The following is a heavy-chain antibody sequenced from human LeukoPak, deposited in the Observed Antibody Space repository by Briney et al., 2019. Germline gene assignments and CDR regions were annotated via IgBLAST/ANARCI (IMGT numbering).Heavy chain of an antibody. CDR1: GFTFSNAW. D-gene: IGHD2-15*01. CDR3: ARSGCPGGSCYLRYSWLDL. Sequence: GGSLRLSCAASGFTFSNAWMNWVRQAPGKGLEWVSSITTTSSYIYYADSVRGRFTISRDNAKNSLYLHMDSLRAEDTAVYYCARSGCPGGSCYLRYSWLDLWGRGTLVTVSS. J-gene: IGHJ5*02. V-gene: IGHV3-21*01. CDR2: ITTTSSYI.